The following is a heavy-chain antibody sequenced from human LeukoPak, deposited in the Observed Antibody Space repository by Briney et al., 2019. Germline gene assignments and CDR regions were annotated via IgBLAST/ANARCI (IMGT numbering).Heavy chain of an antibody. CDR2: ISSSSSYI. Sequence: GGSLRLSCAASGFTFSSYSMNWDRQAPGKGLEWVSSISSSSSYIYYADLVKGRFTISRDNAKNSLYLQMNSLRAEDTAVYYCARVEYCSSTSCYGAVGLYYFDYWGQGTLVTVSS. CDR3: ARVEYCSSTSCYGAVGLYYFDY. J-gene: IGHJ4*02. D-gene: IGHD2-2*01. CDR1: GFTFSSYS. V-gene: IGHV3-21*01.